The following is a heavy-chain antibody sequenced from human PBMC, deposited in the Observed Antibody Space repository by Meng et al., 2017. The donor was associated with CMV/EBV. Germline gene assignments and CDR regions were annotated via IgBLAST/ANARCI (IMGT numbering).Heavy chain of an antibody. CDR1: RYTFISYD. CDR3: ARGGTAAPLDY. V-gene: IGHV1-46*01. CDR2: IDPSGGST. D-gene: IGHD2-21*02. J-gene: IGHJ4*02. Sequence: CKTSRYTFISYDMHWVRQDHGQGLEWKGIIDPSGGSTSYAQKFQGRVTMTRDTSTSTVYMELSSLRSEDTAVYYCARGGTAAPLDYWGQGTLVTVSS.